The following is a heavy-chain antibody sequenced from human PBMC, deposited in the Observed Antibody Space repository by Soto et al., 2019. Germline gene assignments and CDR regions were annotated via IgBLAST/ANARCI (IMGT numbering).Heavy chain of an antibody. CDR2: ISSSGSTI. J-gene: IGHJ5*02. Sequence: PGGSLRLSCAASGFTFSDYYMSWIRQAPGKGLEWVSYISSSGSTIYYADSVKGRFTISRDNAKNSLYLQMNSLRAEDTVVFYCARAGYNWNDGGDWFDPWGQGTLVTVSS. V-gene: IGHV3-11*01. D-gene: IGHD1-20*01. CDR3: ARAGYNWNDGGDWFDP. CDR1: GFTFSDYY.